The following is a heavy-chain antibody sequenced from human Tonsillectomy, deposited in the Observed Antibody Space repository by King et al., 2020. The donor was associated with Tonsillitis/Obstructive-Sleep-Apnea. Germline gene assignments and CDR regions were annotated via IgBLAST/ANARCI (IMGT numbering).Heavy chain of an antibody. D-gene: IGHD6-13*01. CDR1: GYTFSSFG. J-gene: IGHJ6*02. V-gene: IGHV1-18*01. CDR2: ISGYSGHT. Sequence: QLVQSGGEVKKPGASVKVSCKASGYTFSSFGISWVRQAPGQGIEWMGWISGYSGHTNYAQNLRGRVTMTTDTSTSTGYMELRSLGCDDTAVYYRGRDWRIPASGKVVVWGQGTTVSVSS. CDR3: GRDWRIPASGKVVV.